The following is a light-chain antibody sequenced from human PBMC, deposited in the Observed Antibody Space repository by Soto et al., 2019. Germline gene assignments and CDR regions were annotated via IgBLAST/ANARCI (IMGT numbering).Light chain of an antibody. V-gene: IGLV2-14*01. CDR3: SSYTSSSTLGV. Sequence: QSVLTQPASVSGSPGQSITISCTGTSSDVGGYNHVSWYQQHPGKAPKLMIYEVSNRPSGVSNRFSGSKSGNTASLTISGLQAEDEADYHCSSYTSSSTLGVFGGGTKLTVL. CDR1: SSDVGGYNH. J-gene: IGLJ3*02. CDR2: EVS.